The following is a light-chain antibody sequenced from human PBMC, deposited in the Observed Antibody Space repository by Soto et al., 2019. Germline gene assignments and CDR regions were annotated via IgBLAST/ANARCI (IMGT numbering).Light chain of an antibody. CDR3: QHRRNWPLT. Sequence: EIVMTQSPATLSVPPGETATLSCRASQSVNNQVAWYQQKPGQAPRLLIYDASNRATGIPARISGSGSGTDFTLTISSLETEDFAVYYCQHRRNWPLTFGGGTKV. J-gene: IGKJ4*01. CDR2: DAS. CDR1: QSVNNQ. V-gene: IGKV3-11*01.